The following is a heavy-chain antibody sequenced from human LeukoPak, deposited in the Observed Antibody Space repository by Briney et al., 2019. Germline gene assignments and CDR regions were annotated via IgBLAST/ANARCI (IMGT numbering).Heavy chain of an antibody. Sequence: PGGSLRLSCAASGFTFSSYGMHWVRQAPGKGLEWVAVIWYDGSNKYYADSVKGRFTISRDNSKNTLYLQMNSLRAEDTAVYYCAREGGGYSYGTFDYWGQGTLVTVPS. CDR2: IWYDGSNK. D-gene: IGHD5-18*01. J-gene: IGHJ4*02. CDR3: AREGGGYSYGTFDY. V-gene: IGHV3-33*01. CDR1: GFTFSSYG.